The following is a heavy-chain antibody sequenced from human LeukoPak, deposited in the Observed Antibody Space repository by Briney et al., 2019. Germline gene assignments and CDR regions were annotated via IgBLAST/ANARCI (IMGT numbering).Heavy chain of an antibody. CDR1: GYSISSGYY. CDR3: ARVTAYSSENYFDY. CDR2: IYHSGST. D-gene: IGHD6-25*01. V-gene: IGHV4-38-2*01. Sequence: PSGTLSLTCAVSGYSISSGYYWGWIRQPPGKGREWIGSIYHSGSTYYNPSLKSRVTISVDTSKNQFSLKLSSVTAADTAVYYCARVTAYSSENYFDYWGQGTLVTVSS. J-gene: IGHJ4*02.